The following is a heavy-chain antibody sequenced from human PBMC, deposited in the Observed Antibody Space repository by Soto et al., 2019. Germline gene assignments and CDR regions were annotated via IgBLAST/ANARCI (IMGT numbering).Heavy chain of an antibody. CDR2: IDNGGGT. D-gene: IGHD3-10*01. J-gene: IGHJ6*02. Sequence: QVQLQESGPGLVKPSETLSLTCTVSSDSRSSHKWSWIRQPPGKGLEWIGYIDNGGGTSYNPSLSSRVTMSVATSTLQFTLKLSSVTAADTAVYYCVRQGFGVLHGLVDVWGQGTMVTVSS. CDR1: SDSRSSHK. CDR3: VRQGFGVLHGLVDV. V-gene: IGHV4-59*08.